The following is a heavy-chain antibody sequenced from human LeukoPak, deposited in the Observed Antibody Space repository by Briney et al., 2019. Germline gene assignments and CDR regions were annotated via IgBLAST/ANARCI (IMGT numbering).Heavy chain of an antibody. Sequence: GGSLRLSCAASGFTFSNYAMHWVRQAPGKGLEWVALISSNGRDRFYAGSVQGRFTISRDDSESTVYLQMDSLRTEDTALYYCAKSGYYYYMDVWGRGTSVTVSS. J-gene: IGHJ6*03. CDR3: AKSGYYYYMDV. CDR1: GFTFSNYA. V-gene: IGHV3-30*02. CDR2: ISSNGRDR.